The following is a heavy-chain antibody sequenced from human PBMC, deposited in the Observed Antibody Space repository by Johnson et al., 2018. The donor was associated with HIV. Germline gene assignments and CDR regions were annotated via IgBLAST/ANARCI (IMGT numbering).Heavy chain of an antibody. CDR1: GFTFSSYA. J-gene: IGHJ3*02. V-gene: IGHV3-30-3*01. CDR3: ASFAAAGDAFDI. D-gene: IGHD6-13*01. CDR2: ISYDGSNK. Sequence: QVQLVESGGGVVRPGRSLRLSCAASGFTFSSYAMHWVRQAPGKGLEWVAVISYDGSNKYYADSVKGRFTISRDNSKNTLYLQMNSLRAEDTAVYYCASFAAAGDAFDIWGQGTMVTVSS.